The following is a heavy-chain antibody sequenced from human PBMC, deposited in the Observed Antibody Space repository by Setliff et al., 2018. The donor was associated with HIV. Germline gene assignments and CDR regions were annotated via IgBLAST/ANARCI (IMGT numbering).Heavy chain of an antibody. CDR3: AKGVKWLDP. CDR2: MNGDGTT. V-gene: IGHV3-53*01. CDR1: GFTVNTNY. D-gene: IGHD3-16*01. J-gene: IGHJ5*02. Sequence: GGSLRLSCAASGFTVNTNYMTWVRQAPGKGLEWVSVMNGDGTTYHADSVKGRFTISRDNSINILYLHMNSLIAEDTAVYYCAKGVKWLDPWGQGTLVTVSS.